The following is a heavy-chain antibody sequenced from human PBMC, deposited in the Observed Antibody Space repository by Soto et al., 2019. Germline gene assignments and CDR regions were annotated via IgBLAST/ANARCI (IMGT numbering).Heavy chain of an antibody. CDR1: GFSLTTTHMG. J-gene: IGHJ4*02. V-gene: IGHV2-5*02. CDR2: IHWDDDK. Sequence: QITLKESGPPLVRPAQTLTLTGAFSGFSLTTTHMGVAWIRQPPGKALEWLALIHWDDDKRYSPSLKNRLAISKDTSRNRVVLTITNMNPEDTGTYFCAHAGDYDLLSFDHWGPGTLVTVSS. D-gene: IGHD4-17*01. CDR3: AHAGDYDLLSFDH.